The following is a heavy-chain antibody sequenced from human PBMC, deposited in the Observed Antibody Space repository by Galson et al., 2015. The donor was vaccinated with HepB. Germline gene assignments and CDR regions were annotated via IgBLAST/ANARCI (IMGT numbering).Heavy chain of an antibody. D-gene: IGHD5-24*01. CDR3: ASGRRDGYRYFDY. V-gene: IGHV4-39*01. J-gene: IGHJ4*02. CDR1: GGSISSSNYY. Sequence: ETLSLTCTVSGGSISSSNYYWGWIRQPPGKGLEWIGSNSYSGSTYYNPSLKGRVTISVETSKNQLSLKVNSVTAADTAFYYCASGRRDGYRYFDYWGQGTLVTVSS. CDR2: NSYSGST.